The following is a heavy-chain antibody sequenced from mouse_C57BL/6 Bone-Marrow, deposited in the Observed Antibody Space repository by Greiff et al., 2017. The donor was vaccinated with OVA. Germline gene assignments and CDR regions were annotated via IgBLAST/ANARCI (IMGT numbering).Heavy chain of an antibody. CDR2: IDPEDGET. CDR3: AGHDYDGY. CDR1: GFNIKDYY. Sequence: VQLQQSGAELVKPGASIKLSCTASGFNIKDYYMHWVKQRTEQGLEWIGRIDPEDGETKCAPKFQGKATITADTSSNTAYLQLSSLTSEDAAVYYCAGHDYDGYWGQGTTLTVSS. V-gene: IGHV14-2*01. J-gene: IGHJ2*01. D-gene: IGHD2-4*01.